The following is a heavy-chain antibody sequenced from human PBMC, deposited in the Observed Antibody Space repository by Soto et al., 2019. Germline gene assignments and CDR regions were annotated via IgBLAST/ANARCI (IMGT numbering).Heavy chain of an antibody. Sequence: PGGSLRLSCAASGFTFSSYAMTWVRQAPGKGLEWVSGISGSGGSTYYADSVKGRFTISRDNSKNTLYLQMNSLRAEDTAVYYCAKPKVVTAPYGMDVWGQGTTVTVS. J-gene: IGHJ6*02. CDR3: AKPKVVTAPYGMDV. CDR1: GFTFSSYA. CDR2: ISGSGGST. V-gene: IGHV3-23*01. D-gene: IGHD2-21*02.